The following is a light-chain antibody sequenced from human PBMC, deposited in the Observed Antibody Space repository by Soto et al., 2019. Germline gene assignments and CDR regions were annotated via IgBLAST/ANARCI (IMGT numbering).Light chain of an antibody. CDR3: QQYNTFWT. V-gene: IGKV1-33*01. CDR1: QDISNY. J-gene: IGKJ1*01. Sequence: DIQMTQSPSSLSASVGDRVTITCQASQDISNYLNWYQQKPGKAPKLPIYDASNLETGVPSRFSGSGSGTDFTFTISSLQPDDFATYYCQQYNTFWTFGPGTKVDIK. CDR2: DAS.